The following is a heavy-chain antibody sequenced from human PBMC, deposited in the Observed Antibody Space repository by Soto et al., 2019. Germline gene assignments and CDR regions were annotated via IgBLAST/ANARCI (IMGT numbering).Heavy chain of an antibody. D-gene: IGHD1-7*01. Sequence: SETLSLTCAVSGVSISSGGYSWSRIRQPPGKGLEWIGYIYHSGSTYYNPSLKSRVTISVDRSKNQFSLKLSSVTAADTAVYYCARGTGSTSPFDYWGQGTLVTVSS. V-gene: IGHV4-30-2*01. CDR2: IYHSGST. J-gene: IGHJ4*02. CDR1: GVSISSGGYS. CDR3: ARGTGSTSPFDY.